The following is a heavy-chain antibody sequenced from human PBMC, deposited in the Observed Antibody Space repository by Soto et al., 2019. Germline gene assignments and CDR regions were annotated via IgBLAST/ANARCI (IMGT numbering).Heavy chain of an antibody. J-gene: IGHJ4*02. V-gene: IGHV4-61*08. CDR2: IYYSGST. CDR3: ARDLTTNDSSGYYFDY. CDR1: GGSVSSGGYY. Sequence: PSETLSLTCTVSGGSVSSGGYYWSWIRQPPGKGLEWIGYIYYSGSTNYNPSLKSRVTISVDTSKNQFSLKLSSVTAADTAEYYCARDLTTNDSSGYYFDYSGQGTLVTLSS. D-gene: IGHD3-22*01.